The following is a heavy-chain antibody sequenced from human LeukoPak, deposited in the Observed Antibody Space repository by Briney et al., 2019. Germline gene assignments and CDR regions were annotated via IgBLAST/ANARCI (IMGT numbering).Heavy chain of an antibody. J-gene: IGHJ4*02. D-gene: IGHD1-26*01. V-gene: IGHV4-61*02. Sequence: PSETLSLTCTVSGGSVNSGNYYWTWIRQPARKRLEWIGRIYTSGSTNYNPSLKSRVTISIDASKNQFSLRLSSVTAADTAVYYCTRGGELMNFWGQGTLVTVSS. CDR3: TRGGELMNF. CDR1: GGSVNSGNYY. CDR2: IYTSGST.